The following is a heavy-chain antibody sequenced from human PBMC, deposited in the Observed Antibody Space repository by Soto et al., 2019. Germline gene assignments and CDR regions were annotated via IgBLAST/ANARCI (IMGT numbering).Heavy chain of an antibody. Sequence: GESLKISCKGSGYNFAGYWIAWVRQMPGKGLEFMGIIYPSDSDTRYRPSFQGQVTISADKSISSAYLQWSSLRASDTAMYYCARGGVSTRTFDYWGQGTPVTVSS. J-gene: IGHJ4*02. CDR1: GYNFAGYW. V-gene: IGHV5-51*01. CDR2: IYPSDSDT. CDR3: ARGGVSTRTFDY. D-gene: IGHD3-3*01.